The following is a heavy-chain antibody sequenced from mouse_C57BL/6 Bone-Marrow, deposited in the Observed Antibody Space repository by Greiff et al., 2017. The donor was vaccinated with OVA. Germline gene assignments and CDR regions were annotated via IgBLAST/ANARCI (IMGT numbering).Heavy chain of an antibody. CDR3: AGDYYGSSYYFDY. CDR1: GYTFTSYW. V-gene: IGHV1-55*01. Sequence: QVQLQQPGAELVKPGASVKMSCKASGYTFTSYWITWVKQRPGQGLEWIGDIYPGSGSTNYNEKFKSKATLTVDTSSSTAYMQRSSLTSEDSAVYYCAGDYYGSSYYFDYWGQGTTLTVSS. D-gene: IGHD1-1*01. J-gene: IGHJ2*01. CDR2: IYPGSGST.